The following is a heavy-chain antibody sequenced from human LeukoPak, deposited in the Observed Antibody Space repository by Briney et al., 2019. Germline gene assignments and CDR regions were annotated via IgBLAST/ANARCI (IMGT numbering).Heavy chain of an antibody. V-gene: IGHV3-30*14. CDR1: GFTFSSYA. CDR2: ISYDGSNK. CDR3: ARWIVVVNVFDY. J-gene: IGHJ4*02. D-gene: IGHD3-22*01. Sequence: PGRSLRLSCAASGFTFSSYAMHWVRQAPGKGLEWVAVISYDGSNKYYADSVKGRFTISRDNSKNTLYLQMNSLRAEDTAVYYCARWIVVVNVFDYWGQGTLVTVSS.